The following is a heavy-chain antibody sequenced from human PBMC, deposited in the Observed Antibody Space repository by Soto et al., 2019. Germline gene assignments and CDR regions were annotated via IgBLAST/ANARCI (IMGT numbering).Heavy chain of an antibody. J-gene: IGHJ5*02. V-gene: IGHV4-31*03. CDR2: IYYSGST. CDR1: GGSISSGGYY. Sequence: SETLCLTCTVSGGSISSGGYYWSWIRQHPGKGLEWIGYIYYSGSTYYNPSLKSRVTISVDTSKNQFSLKLSSVTAADTAVYYCARSGQQLLGPEHLNWFDPWGKGALVNV. D-gene: IGHD6-13*01. CDR3: ARSGQQLLGPEHLNWFDP.